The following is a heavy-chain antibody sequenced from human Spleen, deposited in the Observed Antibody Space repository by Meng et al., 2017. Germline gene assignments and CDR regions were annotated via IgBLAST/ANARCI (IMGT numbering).Heavy chain of an antibody. CDR3: AKDLSGSIDY. J-gene: IGHJ4*02. V-gene: IGHV1-2*06. D-gene: IGHD2/OR15-2a*01. CDR1: GYTFTGYS. Sequence: QVQPVQSGPEVKKPGASVKVSCKASGYTFTGYSMHWIRQAPGQGLEWMGRINPDSGTNYAQRFQGRVTLTWDTSISTAYMDLSSLRSDDTAMYYCAKDLSGSIDYWGQGTLVTVSS. CDR2: INPDSGT.